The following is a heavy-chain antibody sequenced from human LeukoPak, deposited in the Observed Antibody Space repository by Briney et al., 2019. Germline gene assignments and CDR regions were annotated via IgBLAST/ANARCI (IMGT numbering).Heavy chain of an antibody. CDR1: GFTFSSYA. Sequence: GGFLRLSCAASGFTFSSYAMSWVRQAPGTGLESVSAISGSGGSTYYADSVKGRFTISRDNSKNTLYLQMNSLRAEDTAVYYCAKDGRRDTAMVDYWGQGTLVTVSS. CDR3: AKDGRRDTAMVDY. V-gene: IGHV3-23*01. J-gene: IGHJ4*02. D-gene: IGHD5-18*01. CDR2: ISGSGGST.